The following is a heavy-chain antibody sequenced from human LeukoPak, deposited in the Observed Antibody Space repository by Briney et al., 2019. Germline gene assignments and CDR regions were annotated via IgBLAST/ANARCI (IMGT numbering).Heavy chain of an antibody. CDR2: ISSSSYI. J-gene: IGHJ6*04. Sequence: PGGSLRLSCAASGFTFSSYSMNWVRQAPGKGLEWVSSISSSSYIYYADSVKGRFTISRDNAKNSLYLQMNSLRAEDTAVYYCARVQRYCSGGSCYDYYYYGMDVWGKGTTVTVSS. V-gene: IGHV3-21*01. D-gene: IGHD2-15*01. CDR3: ARVQRYCSGGSCYDYYYYGMDV. CDR1: GFTFSSYS.